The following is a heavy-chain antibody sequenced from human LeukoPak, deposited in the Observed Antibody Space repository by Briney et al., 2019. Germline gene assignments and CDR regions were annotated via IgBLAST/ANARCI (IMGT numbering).Heavy chain of an antibody. J-gene: IGHJ4*02. CDR3: AMTSTVVGRLDY. Sequence: SETLSLTCTVSGGSISGYYWSWIRQPPGKGLEWIGYIFYSGSTNYNPSLKSRVTISVDTSKNQFSLKLSSVTAADTAVYYCAMTSTVVGRLDYWGQGILVSVSS. V-gene: IGHV4-59*01. CDR2: IFYSGST. D-gene: IGHD4-23*01. CDR1: GGSISGYY.